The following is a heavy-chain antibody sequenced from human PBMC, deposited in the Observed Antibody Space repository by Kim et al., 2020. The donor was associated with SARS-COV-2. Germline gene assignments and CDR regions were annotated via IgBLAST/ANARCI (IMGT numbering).Heavy chain of an antibody. J-gene: IGHJ5*02. CDR1: GGSISSSSYY. CDR2: IYYSGST. CDR3: ARLAYNWFDP. Sequence: SETLSLTCTVSGGSISSSSYYWGWIRQPPGKGLEWIGSIYYSGSTYYNPSLKSRVTISVDTSKNQFSLKLSSVTAADTAVYYCARLAYNWFDPWGQGTLVTVSS. V-gene: IGHV4-39*07. D-gene: IGHD3-3*02.